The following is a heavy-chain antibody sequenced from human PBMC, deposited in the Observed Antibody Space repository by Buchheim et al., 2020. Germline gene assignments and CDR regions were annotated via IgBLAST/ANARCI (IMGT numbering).Heavy chain of an antibody. CDR1: GGSFSGYY. D-gene: IGHD3-3*01. CDR3: ARGGTYYDFWSGSAVWYGMDV. CDR2: INHSGST. V-gene: IGHV4-34*01. J-gene: IGHJ6*02. Sequence: QVQLQQWGAGLLKPSETLSLTCAVYGGSFSGYYWSWIRQPPGKGLEWIGEINHSGSTNYNPSLKSRVTISVDTSKTSLSLKLSSVTAADTAVYYCARGGTYYDFWSGSAVWYGMDVWGQGTT.